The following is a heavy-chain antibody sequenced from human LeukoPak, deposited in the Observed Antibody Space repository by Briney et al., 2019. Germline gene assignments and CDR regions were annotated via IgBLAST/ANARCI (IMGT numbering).Heavy chain of an antibody. CDR1: GFTFSSYS. CDR2: ISSSGSTI. CDR3: SWLRGYSLDYGDN. J-gene: IGHJ4*02. D-gene: IGHD5-18*01. V-gene: IGHV3-48*04. Sequence: GGSLRLSCAASGFTFSSYSMNWVRQAPGKGLEWFSYISSSGSTIDYADSVKGRFTISRDNAKNSLYLQMNNLRAEDTAVHYCSWLRGYSLDYGDNWCQGTLVTVSS.